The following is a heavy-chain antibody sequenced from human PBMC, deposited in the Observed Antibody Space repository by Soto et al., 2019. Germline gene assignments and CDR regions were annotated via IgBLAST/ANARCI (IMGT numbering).Heavy chain of an antibody. CDR1: GYTFTSYY. CDR2: INPSGGST. CDR3: ARDLPLVVPAAMDGYYYYYYMDV. Sequence: GASVKVSCKASGYTFTSYYMHWVRQAPGQGLEWMGIINPSGGSTSYAQKFQGRVTMTRDTSTSTVYMELSSLRSEDTAVYYCARDLPLVVPAAMDGYYYYYYMDVWGKGTTVTVSS. D-gene: IGHD2-2*01. J-gene: IGHJ6*03. V-gene: IGHV1-46*03.